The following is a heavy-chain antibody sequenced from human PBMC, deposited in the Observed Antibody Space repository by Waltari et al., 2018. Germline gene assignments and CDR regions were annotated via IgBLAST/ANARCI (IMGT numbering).Heavy chain of an antibody. D-gene: IGHD3-10*01. CDR2: ISRIGGGT. Sequence: EVQLLESGGTLVQPGGSLRLSCEASGFTFDHYALTWVRQAPGKGLEWVSVISRIGGGTYFADSLKGRFSISRDNSKNTLFLQMSSLRVEDTAMYYCARVIGSGSYHYFDYWGQGTLVTVSS. V-gene: IGHV3-23*01. CDR3: ARVIGSGSYHYFDY. CDR1: GFTFDHYA. J-gene: IGHJ4*02.